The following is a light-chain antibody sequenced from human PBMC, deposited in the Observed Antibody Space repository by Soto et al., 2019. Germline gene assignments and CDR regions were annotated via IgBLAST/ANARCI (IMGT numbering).Light chain of an antibody. Sequence: KMSAATLSLTPRERSTLSFGASQSVSSYLAWYQQKPGLAPRLVIYDSSIRATGIPDRFSGSGSGTDFTLTISRLEPEDFAVYYCPQSANLPQTFGQGSMVDNK. V-gene: IGKV3D-20*01. CDR2: DSS. J-gene: IGKJ1*01. CDR3: PQSANLPQT. CDR1: QSVSSY.